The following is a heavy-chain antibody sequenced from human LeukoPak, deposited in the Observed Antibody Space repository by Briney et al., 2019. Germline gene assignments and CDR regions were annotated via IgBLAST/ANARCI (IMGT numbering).Heavy chain of an antibody. CDR1: GFTFSSYA. CDR3: ARDRDYSFDP. Sequence: GGSLRLSCAASGFTFSSYAMSWVRQAPGKGLEWVSYISSSGSTIYYADSVKGRFTISRDNAKNSLYLQMNSLRAEDTAVYYCARDRDYSFDPWGQGTLVTVSS. V-gene: IGHV3-48*04. CDR2: ISSSGSTI. D-gene: IGHD2-15*01. J-gene: IGHJ5*02.